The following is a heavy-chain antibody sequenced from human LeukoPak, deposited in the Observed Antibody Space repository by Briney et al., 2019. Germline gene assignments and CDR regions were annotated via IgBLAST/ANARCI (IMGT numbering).Heavy chain of an antibody. D-gene: IGHD3-22*01. CDR3: ARGLGDYYDTSDFYYAVPAH. Sequence: GASVKVSCKASGYTFTTYDITWVRQATGQGLEWRGWINPNSGDTAYAQTFQGRIAMTRDTSISTAYIELSSLRSEDTAVYYCARGLGDYYDTSDFYYAVPAHWGQGTLVTVSS. V-gene: IGHV1-8*01. CDR1: GYTFTTYD. J-gene: IGHJ4*02. CDR2: INPNSGDT.